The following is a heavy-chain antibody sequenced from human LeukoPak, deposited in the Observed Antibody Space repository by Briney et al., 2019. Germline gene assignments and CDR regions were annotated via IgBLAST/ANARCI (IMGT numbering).Heavy chain of an antibody. CDR2: INGDGSST. J-gene: IGHJ4*02. D-gene: IGHD3-10*02. Sequence: PGGSLRLSCAASGFTFSSYWMHWVRQAPGKGLVWVSRINGDGSSTTYADSVKGRFTISRDNAKNALYLQMNSLRAEDTAVYYCTRDMSPAHYWGQGTRVTVSS. CDR1: GFTFSSYW. CDR3: TRDMSPAHY. V-gene: IGHV3-74*01.